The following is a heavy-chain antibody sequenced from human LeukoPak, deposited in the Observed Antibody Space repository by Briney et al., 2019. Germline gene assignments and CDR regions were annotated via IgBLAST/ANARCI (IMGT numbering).Heavy chain of an antibody. Sequence: GGSLRLSRAASGFTFSSLDMAWVRQAPGKGLEWVSGISASGSNTFYADSVKGRFTISRDNSKNTLYLQMSSLRVEDTAIYYCAKDSVRSGGWFYFDNWGQGTLVSVSS. V-gene: IGHV3-23*01. CDR2: ISASGSNT. J-gene: IGHJ4*02. D-gene: IGHD6-19*01. CDR1: GFTFSSLD. CDR3: AKDSVRSGGWFYFDN.